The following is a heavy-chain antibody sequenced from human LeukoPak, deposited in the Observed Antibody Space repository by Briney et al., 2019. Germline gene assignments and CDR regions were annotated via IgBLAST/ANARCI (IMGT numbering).Heavy chain of an antibody. CDR3: ARDLPYDSSGYSAAFDI. D-gene: IGHD3-22*01. Sequence: GASVKVSCKASGGTFSSYTISWVRQAPGQGLEWMGRIIPILGIANYAQKFQGRVTITADKSTSTAYMELSSLRSEDTAVYYCARDLPYDSSGYSAAFDIWGQGIMVTVS. V-gene: IGHV1-69*04. CDR1: GGTFSSYT. CDR2: IIPILGIA. J-gene: IGHJ3*02.